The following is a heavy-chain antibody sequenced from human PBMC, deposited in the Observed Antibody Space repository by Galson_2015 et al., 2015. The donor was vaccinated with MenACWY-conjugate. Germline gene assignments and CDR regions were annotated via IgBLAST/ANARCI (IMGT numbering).Heavy chain of an antibody. CDR3: ARDLAIMITFGGVGY. Sequence: SLRLSCAASGFTFSSYSMNWVRQAPGKGLEWVSYISSSSSTIYYADSVKGRFTISRDNAKNSLYLQMNSLRAEDTAVYYCARDLAIMITFGGVGYWGQGTLVTVSS. CDR2: ISSSSSTI. J-gene: IGHJ4*02. V-gene: IGHV3-48*04. D-gene: IGHD3-16*01. CDR1: GFTFSSYS.